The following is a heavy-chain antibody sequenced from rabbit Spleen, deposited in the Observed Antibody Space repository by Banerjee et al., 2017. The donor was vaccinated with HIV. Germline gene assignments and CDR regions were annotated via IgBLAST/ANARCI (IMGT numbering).Heavy chain of an antibody. CDR2: IDSGSSGFT. D-gene: IGHD8-1*01. J-gene: IGHJ6*01. CDR3: ARDTGSSFSSYGMDL. Sequence: LVESGGGLVQPGASLTLTCTASGVSFSSSSYMCWVRQAPGKGLEWIACIDSGSSGFTYFATWAKGRFTCSKTSSTTVTLQMTSLTAADTATYFCARDTGSSFSSYGMDLWGPGTLVTVS. V-gene: IGHV1S40*01. CDR1: GVSFSSSSY.